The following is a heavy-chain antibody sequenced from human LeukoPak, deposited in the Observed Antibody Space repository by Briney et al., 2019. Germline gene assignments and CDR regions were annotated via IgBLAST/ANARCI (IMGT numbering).Heavy chain of an antibody. J-gene: IGHJ4*02. CDR1: GFTFSGYS. D-gene: IGHD4-17*01. CDR2: IKEDGSKK. V-gene: IGHV3-7*01. CDR3: ARDGDGRGEDFDY. Sequence: PGGSLRLSCAASGFTFSGYSMNWVRQAPGKGLEWVANIKEDGSKKNHLDSVKGRFTISRDNAKNFLYLQMNSRRVEDTALYYCARDGDGRGEDFDYWGQGVLVTVSS.